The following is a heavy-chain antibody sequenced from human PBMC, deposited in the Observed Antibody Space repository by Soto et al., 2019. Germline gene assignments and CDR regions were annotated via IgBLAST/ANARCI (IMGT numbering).Heavy chain of an antibody. CDR1: GGTFSSYA. D-gene: IGHD2-8*01. Sequence: ASVKVSCKASGGTFSSYAISWVRQAPGQGLEWMGGIIPNSGNTGYAQKFQGRVTMTRNTSISTAYMELSSLRSEDTAVYYCARGALGYCTNGVCYTVYYGMDVWGQGTTVTVSS. CDR3: ARGALGYCTNGVCYTVYYGMDV. CDR2: IIPNSGNT. V-gene: IGHV1-8*02. J-gene: IGHJ6*02.